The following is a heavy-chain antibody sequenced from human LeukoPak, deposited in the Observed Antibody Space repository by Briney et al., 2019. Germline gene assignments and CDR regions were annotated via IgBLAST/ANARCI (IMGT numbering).Heavy chain of an antibody. V-gene: IGHV4-34*01. Sequence: PSETLSLTCAVYGGSFSGYYWSWIRQPPGKGLEWIGEINHSGSTNYNPSLKRRVTISVDTSKNQFSLKLSSVTAADTAVYYCARDYDSSGYYWFDPWGQGTLVTVSS. J-gene: IGHJ5*02. D-gene: IGHD3-22*01. CDR1: GGSFSGYY. CDR3: ARDYDSSGYYWFDP. CDR2: INHSGST.